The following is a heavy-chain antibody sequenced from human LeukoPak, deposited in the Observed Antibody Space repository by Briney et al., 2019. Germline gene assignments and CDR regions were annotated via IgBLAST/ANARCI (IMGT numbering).Heavy chain of an antibody. D-gene: IGHD1-26*01. CDR1: GFIFTTYW. CDR2: INTDGSSS. V-gene: IGHV3-74*01. J-gene: IGHJ4*02. Sequence: GGSLRLSCAASGFIFTTYWMHWVRQAPGKGLVWVARINTDGSSSYYADSVKGRFTISRDNAKNTLYLQMNSLRAEDTAVYYCTRDLVGATSDFWGQGTLVTVSS. CDR3: TRDLVGATSDF.